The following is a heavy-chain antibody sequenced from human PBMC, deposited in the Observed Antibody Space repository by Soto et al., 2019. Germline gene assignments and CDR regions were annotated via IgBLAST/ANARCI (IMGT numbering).Heavy chain of an antibody. CDR3: AKEPVGPDWYFEL. V-gene: IGHV3-23*01. CDR2: ISGSGIST. J-gene: IGHJ2*01. Sequence: DVQLLESGGGLVQPGGSLRLSCAASGFTFRSYVMSWVRQAPGKGLEWVSGISGSGISTHYADSVKGRFTVSRDNSKYTLYLQMNSLRAEDTAVYNCAKEPVGPDWYFELWGRGTLVTVSS. CDR1: GFTFRSYV.